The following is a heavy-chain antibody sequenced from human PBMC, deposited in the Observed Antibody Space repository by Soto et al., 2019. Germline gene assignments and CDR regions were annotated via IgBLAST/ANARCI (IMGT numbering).Heavy chain of an antibody. J-gene: IGHJ4*02. CDR2: ISYDGSNK. V-gene: IGHV3-30-3*01. D-gene: IGHD2-2*01. CDR1: GFTFSTYA. Sequence: PGGSLRLSCAASGFTFSTYAMQWVRQAPGKGLEWVAVISYDGSNKYYADSVKGRFTISGDNSKNTLYLQMNSLRAEDTAVYYCARDRPSPYCSSTSCSSYFDYWGQGTLVTV. CDR3: ARDRPSPYCSSTSCSSYFDY.